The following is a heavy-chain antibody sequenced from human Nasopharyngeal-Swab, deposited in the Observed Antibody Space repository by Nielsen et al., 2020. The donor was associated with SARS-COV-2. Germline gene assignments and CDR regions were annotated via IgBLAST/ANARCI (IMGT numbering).Heavy chain of an antibody. CDR3: AAVRYSSSWYDIDY. CDR1: GFTFTSSA. Sequence: SVKVSCKASGFTFTSSAVQWVRQARGQRLEWIGWIVVGSGNTNYAQKFQERVTITRDMSTSIAYMELSSLRSEDTAVYYCAAVRYSSSWYDIDYWGQGTLVTVSS. D-gene: IGHD6-13*01. J-gene: IGHJ4*02. V-gene: IGHV1-58*01. CDR2: IVVGSGNT.